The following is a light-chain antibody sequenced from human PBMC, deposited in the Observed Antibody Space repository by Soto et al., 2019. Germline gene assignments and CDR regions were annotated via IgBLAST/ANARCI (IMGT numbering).Light chain of an antibody. CDR1: QSVLSSSNNKNY. J-gene: IGKJ2*01. CDR2: WAS. CDR3: QQYYSAPYT. V-gene: IGKV4-1*01. Sequence: DIVMTQSPDSLAVSLGERATINCKSSQSVLSSSNNKNYLAWYQQKPGQPPKLLIYWASTRESGVPDRISGSGSGRDFTLTISSLQAEDVAVYYCQQYYSAPYTFGQGTKLEIK.